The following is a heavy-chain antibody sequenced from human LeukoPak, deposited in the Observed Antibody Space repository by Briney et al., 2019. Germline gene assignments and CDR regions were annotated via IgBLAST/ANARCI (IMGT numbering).Heavy chain of an antibody. CDR3: AKGSYYDSSGSFYFDY. J-gene: IGHJ4*02. CDR1: GFTFSSYA. D-gene: IGHD3-22*01. V-gene: IGHV3-23*01. Sequence: GGSLRLSCAASGFTFSSYAMSWVRQAPGRGREWVSGISGSGDNTYYADSVKGRFTISRDNSKNTLYVQVNSLGTEDTAAYYCAKGSYYDSSGSFYFDYWGQGTLVTVSS. CDR2: ISGSGDNT.